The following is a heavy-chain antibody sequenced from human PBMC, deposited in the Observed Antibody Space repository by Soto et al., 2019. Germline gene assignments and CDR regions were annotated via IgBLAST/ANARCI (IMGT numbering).Heavy chain of an antibody. J-gene: IGHJ5*02. CDR3: AREEVAYFGSGSHNWFDP. CDR2: IYHSGST. V-gene: IGHV4-4*02. Sequence: SETMSLTCAVSGGSISSSNWWSWVRQPPGKGLEWIGDIYHSGSTNYNPSLKGRVTLSVDMSKNQFSLKLASVTAADTAVYYCAREEVAYFGSGSHNWFDPWGQGTLVTVSS. D-gene: IGHD3-10*01. CDR1: GGSISSSNW.